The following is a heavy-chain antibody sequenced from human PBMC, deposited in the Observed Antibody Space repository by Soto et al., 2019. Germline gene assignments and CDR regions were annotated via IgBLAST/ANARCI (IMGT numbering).Heavy chain of an antibody. V-gene: IGHV5-51*01. CDR1: GYSFTSYW. CDR2: IYPGDSDT. D-gene: IGHD4-17*01. CDR3: ARDYGDYRSAFYGMDV. J-gene: IGHJ6*02. Sequence: GESLKISCKGSGYSFTSYWIGWVRQMPGKGLEWMGIIYPGDSDTRDSPSFQGQVTISADKSISTAYLQWSSLTASDTAMYYCARDYGDYRSAFYGMDVWGQGTTVTVSS.